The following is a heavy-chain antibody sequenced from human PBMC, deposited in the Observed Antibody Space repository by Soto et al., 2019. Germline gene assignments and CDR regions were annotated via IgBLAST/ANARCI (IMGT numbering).Heavy chain of an antibody. J-gene: IGHJ6*02. CDR3: AKDQDYYDSSGYYYYYGMDV. CDR1: GLSFTSYA. D-gene: IGHD3-22*01. CDR2: ISGSGGST. Sequence: GGSLGLSCPASGLSFTSYAMNWDRQAPGKGLEWVSAISGSGGSTYYADSVKGRFTISRDNSKNTLYLQMNSLRAEDTAVYYCAKDQDYYDSSGYYYYYGMDVWGQGTTVTVSS. V-gene: IGHV3-23*01.